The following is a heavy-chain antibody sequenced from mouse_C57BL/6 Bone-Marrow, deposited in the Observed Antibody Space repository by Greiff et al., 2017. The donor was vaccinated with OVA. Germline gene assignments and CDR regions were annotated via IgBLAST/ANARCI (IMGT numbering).Heavy chain of an antibody. CDR1: GYTFTSYW. D-gene: IGHD2-4*01. V-gene: IGHV1-69*01. Sequence: QVQLQQPGAELVMPGASVKLSCKASGYTFTSYWMHWVKQRPGQGLEWIGEIDPSDSYTNYNPKFKGKSTLTVDKSSSTAYMQLSSLTSEDSAVDYCARSAYDSVYAMDYWGQGTSATVSS. CDR2: IDPSDSYT. CDR3: ARSAYDSVYAMDY. J-gene: IGHJ4*01.